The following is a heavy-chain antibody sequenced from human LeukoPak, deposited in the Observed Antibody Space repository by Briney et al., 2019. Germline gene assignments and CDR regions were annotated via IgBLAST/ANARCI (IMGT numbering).Heavy chain of an antibody. CDR2: LNWNSGGI. J-gene: IGHJ4*02. CDR1: GFTFDDYA. Sequence: PGRSLRLSCAASGFTFDDYAMHWVRQAPGKGLEWVSGLNWNSGGIVYAGSVKGRFTISRDNAKSSLYLQMNSLRAEDTAVYYCARLAVGRRLEYSYFDYWGQGTLVTVSS. D-gene: IGHD5-18*01. CDR3: ARLAVGRRLEYSYFDY. V-gene: IGHV3-9*01.